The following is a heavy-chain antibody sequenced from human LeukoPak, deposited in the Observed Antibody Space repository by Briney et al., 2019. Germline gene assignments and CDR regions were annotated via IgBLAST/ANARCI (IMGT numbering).Heavy chain of an antibody. V-gene: IGHV4-59*12. CDR2: IYSSGST. J-gene: IGHJ4*02. D-gene: IGHD3-22*01. CDR1: GGSISSYY. Sequence: SETLSLTCTVSGGSISSYYWSWLRQPPGKGLEWIGYIYSSGSTNYNPSLKSRVTISVDTSKNQFSLRLSSVTAADTAVYYCARERYYDSSRTVDYWGQGTLVTVSS. CDR3: ARERYYDSSRTVDY.